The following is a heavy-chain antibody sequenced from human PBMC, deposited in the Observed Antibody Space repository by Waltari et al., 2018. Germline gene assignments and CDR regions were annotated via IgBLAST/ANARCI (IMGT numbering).Heavy chain of an antibody. J-gene: IGHJ4*02. CDR1: GYSISSGYY. V-gene: IGHV4-38-2*02. D-gene: IGHD3-22*01. CDR3: ARDYYDSSGFGY. Sequence: QVQLQASGPGLVKPSETLSLTCAVSGYSISSGYYWGWIRQPPGKGLEWIGSIYHSGSTYYNPSLKSRVTISVDTSKNQFSLKLSSVTAADTAVYYCARDYYDSSGFGYWGQGTLVTVSS. CDR2: IYHSGST.